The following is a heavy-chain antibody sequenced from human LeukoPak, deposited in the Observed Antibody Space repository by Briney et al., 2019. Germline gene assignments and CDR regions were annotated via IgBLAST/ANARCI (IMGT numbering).Heavy chain of an antibody. CDR2: INPNSGGT. CDR1: GYTFTGYY. Sequence: ASVKVSCKASGYTFTGYYMHWVRQAPGQGLEWMGWINPNSGGTNYAQKFQGRVTMTRDTSISTAYMELSRLRSDDTAVYYCARSQMTTVTTDYWGKGTTVTISS. D-gene: IGHD4-17*01. V-gene: IGHV1-2*02. J-gene: IGHJ6*04. CDR3: ARSQMTTVTTDY.